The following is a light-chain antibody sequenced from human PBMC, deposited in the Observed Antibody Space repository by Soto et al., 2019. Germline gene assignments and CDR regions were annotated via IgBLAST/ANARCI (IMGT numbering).Light chain of an antibody. Sequence: EIVLTQSPGTLSLSPGERATLSCRASRSVSSSYLAWYQQKPDQAPRLLIYGASSRATGIPDRFSGSGSGTDFTLTISRLEPEDFVVYYCQQYASSPWTFGQGTKVEIK. CDR2: GAS. J-gene: IGKJ1*01. CDR3: QQYASSPWT. V-gene: IGKV3-20*01. CDR1: RSVSSSY.